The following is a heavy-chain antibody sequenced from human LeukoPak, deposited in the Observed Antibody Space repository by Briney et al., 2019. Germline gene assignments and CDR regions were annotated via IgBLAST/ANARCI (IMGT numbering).Heavy chain of an antibody. D-gene: IGHD3-9*01. J-gene: IGHJ5*02. CDR3: ARLGDILTGYYTSYNWFDP. Sequence: SVKVSCKASGGTFSSYAISRVRQAPGQGLEWMGGIIPIFGTANYAQKFQGRVTITTDESTSTAYMELSSLRSEDTAVYYCARLGDILTGYYTSYNWFDPWGQGTLVTLSS. CDR1: GGTFSSYA. V-gene: IGHV1-69*05. CDR2: IIPIFGTA.